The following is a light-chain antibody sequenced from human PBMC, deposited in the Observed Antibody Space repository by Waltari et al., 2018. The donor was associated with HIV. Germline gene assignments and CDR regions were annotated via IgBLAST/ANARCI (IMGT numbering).Light chain of an antibody. V-gene: IGLV1-40*01. Sequence: QSLLPQPPSVSGAPGQWVTISCPGGSSNLGAGYDVHWYQRLPGTAPKLLIFATSNRPSGVPDRFSGSSSGTSASRAITGLQAGDEADYYCQSYDSSLTMVFGGGTKVTVL. CDR1: SSNLGAGYD. J-gene: IGLJ2*01. CDR3: QSYDSSLTMV. CDR2: ATS.